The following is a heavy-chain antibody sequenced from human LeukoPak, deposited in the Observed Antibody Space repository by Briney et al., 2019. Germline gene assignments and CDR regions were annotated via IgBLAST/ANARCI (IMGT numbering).Heavy chain of an antibody. V-gene: IGHV4-31*03. CDR2: SYDSGST. CDR3: ARGALAGNYFDY. Sequence: PSQTLSLTCTVSGGSLSSGGYYWSWIRQHPGKGLEWIGYSYDSGSTYYNPSLKSRVTISVDPSKNEFSLKLSYVTAADTAVYYCARGALAGNYFDYWGQGTLVTVSS. D-gene: IGHD6-19*01. J-gene: IGHJ4*02. CDR1: GGSLSSGGYY.